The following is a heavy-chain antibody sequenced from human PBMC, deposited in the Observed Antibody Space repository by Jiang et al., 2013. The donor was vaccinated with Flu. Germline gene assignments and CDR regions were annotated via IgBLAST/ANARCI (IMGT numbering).Heavy chain of an antibody. J-gene: IGHJ1*01. CDR2: AFYTWRT. Sequence: GSGLVKPSETLSLTCTVSGGSISGYYWSWIRQSPEKGLEWIGYAFYTWRTHYNPSLESRATISIDPSKNQFSLKLTSVTAADTAMYYCARGQGTSGGVSSEYYEHWGQGALAPSPQ. D-gene: IGHD3-16*01. CDR1: GGSISGYY. CDR3: ARGQGTSGGVSSEYYEH. V-gene: IGHV4-59*13.